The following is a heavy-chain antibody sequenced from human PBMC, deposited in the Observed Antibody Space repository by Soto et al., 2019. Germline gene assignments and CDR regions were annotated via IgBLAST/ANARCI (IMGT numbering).Heavy chain of an antibody. J-gene: IGHJ4*02. Sequence: EVQLVESGGGLVQPGGSLRLSCAASGFTFSSYSMNWVRQAPGKGLEWVSYISSSSSTIYYADSVKGRFTISRDNAKNSLYLQMNSLRAEDTAVYYCARDPRGSGLLWFGDRLLDWGQGTLVTVSS. CDR2: ISSSSSTI. D-gene: IGHD3-10*01. CDR3: ARDPRGSGLLWFGDRLLD. CDR1: GFTFSSYS. V-gene: IGHV3-48*01.